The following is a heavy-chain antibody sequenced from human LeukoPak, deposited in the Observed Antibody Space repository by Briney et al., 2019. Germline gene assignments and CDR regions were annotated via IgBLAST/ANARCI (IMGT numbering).Heavy chain of an antibody. J-gene: IGHJ6*04. CDR1: GFTFSSYA. Sequence: PGGSLRLSCAASGFTFSSYAMGWVRQAPGKGLEWVSAISGSGGSTYYADSVKGRFTISRDNSKNTLYLQMNSLRAEDTAVYYCAKRVTAANYYYYGMDVWGKGTTVTVSS. V-gene: IGHV3-23*01. D-gene: IGHD2-21*02. CDR3: AKRVTAANYYYYGMDV. CDR2: ISGSGGST.